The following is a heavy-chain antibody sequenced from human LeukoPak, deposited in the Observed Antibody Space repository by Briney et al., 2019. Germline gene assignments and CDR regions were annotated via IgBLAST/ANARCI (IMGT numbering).Heavy chain of an antibody. CDR3: ARTEKSDSLSYFYGMDV. Sequence: PGRSLRLSCAASGFTFSSYGMHWVRQAPGKGLEWVAVIWYDGSNKYYANSVKGRFTISRDNSKNTLYLQMNSLRADDTAVYYCARTEKSDSLSYFYGMDVWGQGTTVTVSS. D-gene: IGHD2-21*02. CDR1: GFTFSSYG. CDR2: IWYDGSNK. J-gene: IGHJ6*02. V-gene: IGHV3-33*01.